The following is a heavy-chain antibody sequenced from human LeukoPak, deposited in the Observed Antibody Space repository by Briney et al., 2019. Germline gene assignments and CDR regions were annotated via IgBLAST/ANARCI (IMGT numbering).Heavy chain of an antibody. J-gene: IGHJ5*02. CDR1: GGSISSYY. CDR3: ARSRLRLWSGRKTTQNWFEP. CDR2: INHSGST. Sequence: SETLSLTCTVSGGSISSYYWSWIRQPPGKGLEWIAEINHSGSTNYNPSLKSRVTISVDTSKNQFSLKLSSVTAADTAVYYCARSRLRLWSGRKTTQNWFEPWGQGTLVTVSS. V-gene: IGHV4-34*01. D-gene: IGHD3-3*01.